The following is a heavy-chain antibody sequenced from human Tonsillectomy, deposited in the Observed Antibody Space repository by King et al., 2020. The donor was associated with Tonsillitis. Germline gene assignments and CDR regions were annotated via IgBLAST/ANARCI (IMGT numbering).Heavy chain of an antibody. CDR1: GFTFSSYS. CDR2: INSSSSYI. CDR3: AREEGYGDASFDL. J-gene: IGHJ2*01. D-gene: IGHD4-17*01. Sequence: QLVQSGGGLVKPGGSLRLSCAASGFTFSSYSMNWVRQAPGKGLEWVSAINSSSSYIYYADSVKGRFTISRDNAKNSLYLQMNSLRAEDTAVYYCAREEGYGDASFDLWGRGTLVTVSS. V-gene: IGHV3-21*01.